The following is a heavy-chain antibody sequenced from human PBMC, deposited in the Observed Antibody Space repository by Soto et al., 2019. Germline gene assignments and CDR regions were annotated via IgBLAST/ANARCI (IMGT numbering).Heavy chain of an antibody. CDR1: GYTFTSYG. Sequence: ASVKVSCKASGYTFTSYGISWVRQAPGQGLEWMGWISAYNGNTNYAHKLQGRVTMTTDTSTSTAYMELRSLRSDDTAVYYCARDLPGASYSSGWYNFDYWGQGTLVTDSS. CDR2: ISAYNGNT. J-gene: IGHJ4*02. CDR3: ARDLPGASYSSGWYNFDY. D-gene: IGHD6-19*01. V-gene: IGHV1-18*04.